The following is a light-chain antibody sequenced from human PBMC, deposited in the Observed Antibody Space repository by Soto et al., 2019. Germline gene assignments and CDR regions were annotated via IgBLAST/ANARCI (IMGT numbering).Light chain of an antibody. V-gene: IGLV1-47*01. CDR1: SSNVGSNY. Sequence: QSVLTQPPSASGTPGQTVTISCSGSSSNVGSNYVYWYQHLPGTAPKLLIYRNNQRPSGVPDRFSGSRSGTSASLAISGLRSEDEADYYCAAWDGSLSGQVFGGGTKLTVL. CDR3: AAWDGSLSGQV. CDR2: RNN. J-gene: IGLJ2*01.